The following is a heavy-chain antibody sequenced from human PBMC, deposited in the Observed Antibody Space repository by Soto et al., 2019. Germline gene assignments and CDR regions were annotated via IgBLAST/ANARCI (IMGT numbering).Heavy chain of an antibody. Sequence: GGSLRLSCAASGFTFSSYSMNWVRQAPGKGLEWVSSISSSSSYINYADSVKGRFTISRDNAKNSLYLQMNSLRAEDTAVYYCARDPHYYGSGSYYYYYYMDVWGKGTTVTVSS. CDR2: ISSSSSYI. J-gene: IGHJ6*03. D-gene: IGHD3-10*01. CDR3: ARDPHYYGSGSYYYYYYMDV. V-gene: IGHV3-21*01. CDR1: GFTFSSYS.